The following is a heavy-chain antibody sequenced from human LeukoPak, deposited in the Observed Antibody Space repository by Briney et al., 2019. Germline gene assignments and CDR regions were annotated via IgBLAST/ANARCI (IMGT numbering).Heavy chain of an antibody. CDR3: ARVRQQLGPFDP. J-gene: IGHJ5*02. CDR2: INPNSGGT. D-gene: IGHD6-13*01. CDR1: GYTFTGYY. Sequence: ASVKVSCKASGYTFTGYYMHWVRQAPGQGLEWMGWINPNSGGTNYAQKFQGRVTMTRDTSISTAHMELSRLRSDDTAVYYCARVRQQLGPFDPWGQGTLVTVSS. V-gene: IGHV1-2*02.